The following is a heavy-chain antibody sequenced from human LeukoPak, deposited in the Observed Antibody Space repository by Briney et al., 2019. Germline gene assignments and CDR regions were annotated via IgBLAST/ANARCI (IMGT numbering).Heavy chain of an antibody. J-gene: IGHJ4*02. CDR3: TTAPIRNMDFDY. V-gene: IGHV3-15*01. Sequence: PGGSLRLSCAASGFTFSNAWMSWVRQAPGKGLEWVGRIKSKTDGGTTDYAAPVKGRFTISRDDSKNTLYLQMNSLKTEDTAVYYCTTAPIRNMDFDYWGQGTLVTVSS. CDR1: GFTFSNAW. D-gene: IGHD2/OR15-2a*01. CDR2: IKSKTDGGTT.